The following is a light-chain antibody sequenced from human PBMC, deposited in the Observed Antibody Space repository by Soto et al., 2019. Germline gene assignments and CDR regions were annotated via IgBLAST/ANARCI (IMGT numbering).Light chain of an antibody. V-gene: IGKV3-20*01. Sequence: EIVLTQSPGTLSLSPGERATLSCRASQSVSSNYLAWYQQKPGQAPRLLIYDASSRAAGIPDRFSGSGSGTDFTLTISRLEPEDFAVYYCDQHGSSRRTFGQGTKVEI. CDR3: DQHGSSRRT. CDR1: QSVSSNY. CDR2: DAS. J-gene: IGKJ1*01.